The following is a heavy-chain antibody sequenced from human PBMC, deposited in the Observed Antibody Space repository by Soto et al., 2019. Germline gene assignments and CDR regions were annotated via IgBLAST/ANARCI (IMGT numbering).Heavy chain of an antibody. Sequence: GGSLRLSCAASGFTFSSYSMNWVRQAPGKGLEWVSSISSSSSYIYYADSVKGRFTISRDNAKNSLYLQMNSLRAEDTAVYYCARKQPAIAAAGDYWGQGTLVTVSS. CDR1: GFTFSSYS. J-gene: IGHJ4*02. V-gene: IGHV3-21*01. CDR3: ARKQPAIAAAGDY. CDR2: ISSSSSYI. D-gene: IGHD6-13*01.